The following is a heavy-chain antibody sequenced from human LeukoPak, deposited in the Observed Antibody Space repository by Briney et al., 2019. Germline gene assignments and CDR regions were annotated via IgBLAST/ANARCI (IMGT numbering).Heavy chain of an antibody. D-gene: IGHD6-19*01. Sequence: PSETLSLTCAVYGGSFSGYYWSWIRQPPGKGLEWIGEINHSGSTNYNPSLKSRVTISVDTSKNQFSLKLSSVTAADTAVYYCARDRAGAVAGLDYWGQGTLVTVSS. CDR3: ARDRAGAVAGLDY. V-gene: IGHV4-34*09. CDR1: GGSFSGYY. J-gene: IGHJ4*02. CDR2: INHSGST.